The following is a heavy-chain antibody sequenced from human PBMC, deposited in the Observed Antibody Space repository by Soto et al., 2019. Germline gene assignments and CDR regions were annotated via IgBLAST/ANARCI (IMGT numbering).Heavy chain of an antibody. CDR3: ATDPLRYGYNYFDY. CDR1: GFTFRNYA. V-gene: IGHV3-64D*06. CDR2: ISSNGSNT. D-gene: IGHD5-12*01. J-gene: IGHJ4*02. Sequence: GGSLRLSCSGSGFTFRNYAMHWVRQAPGKGLEYVSAISSNGSNTYYIDSVKGRFTISRDNSRKTLYLQMNSLRIEDTAIYYYATDPLRYGYNYFDYWGLGTLVTVSS.